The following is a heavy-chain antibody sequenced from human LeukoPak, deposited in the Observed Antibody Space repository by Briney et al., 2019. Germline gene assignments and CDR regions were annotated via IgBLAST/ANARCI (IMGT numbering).Heavy chain of an antibody. CDR3: ASSSYYDYVWGSYPGTDY. D-gene: IGHD3-16*01. CDR1: GFTLSSYA. Sequence: GRSLRLSCAASGFTLSSYAMHWVRQAPGKGLEWVAVISYDGSNKYYADSVKGRFTISRDNSKNTLYLQMSSLRAEDTAVYYCASSSYYDYVWGSYPGTDYWGQGTLVTVSS. CDR2: ISYDGSNK. J-gene: IGHJ4*02. V-gene: IGHV3-30*04.